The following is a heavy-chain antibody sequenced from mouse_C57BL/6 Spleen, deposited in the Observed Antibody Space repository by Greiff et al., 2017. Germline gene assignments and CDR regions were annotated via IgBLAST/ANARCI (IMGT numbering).Heavy chain of an antibody. CDR2: IWSGGST. CDR3: ARRNSTHWYFDV. V-gene: IGHV2-2*01. CDR1: GFSLTSYG. Sequence: VKLVESGPGLVQPSQSLSITCTVSGFSLTSYGVHWVRQSPGKGLEWLGVIWSGGSTDYNAAFISRLSIRKDNSKSQVFFKMNNLQADDKAINYCARRNSTHWYFDVWGTGTTVTVSA. D-gene: IGHD5-1-1*01. J-gene: IGHJ1*03.